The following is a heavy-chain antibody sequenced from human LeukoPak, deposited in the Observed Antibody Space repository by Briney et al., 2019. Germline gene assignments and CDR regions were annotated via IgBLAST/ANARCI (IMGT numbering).Heavy chain of an antibody. CDR2: IYYSEST. CDR1: GGSISSGSYY. CDR3: ARSAYGSSSVYYYYSYMDV. D-gene: IGHD6-6*01. J-gene: IGHJ6*03. Sequence: SETLSLTCTVSGGSISSGSYYWGWIRQPPGKGLEWIGSIYYSESTYYNPSLKSRVTISVDTSKNQFSLKLRSVTAADTAVYYCARSAYGSSSVYYYYSYMDVWGKGTTVTVSS. V-gene: IGHV4-39*07.